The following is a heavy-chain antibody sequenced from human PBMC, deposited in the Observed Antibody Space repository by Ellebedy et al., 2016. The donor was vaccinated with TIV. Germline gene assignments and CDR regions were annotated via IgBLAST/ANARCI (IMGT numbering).Heavy chain of an antibody. CDR3: AREYSSSSPTDY. J-gene: IGHJ4*02. Sequence: GGSLRLSXAASGFTFDDYAMHWVRQAPGKGLEWVSGINWNGGSTGYADSVKGRFTISRDNAKNSLYLQMNSLRAEDTAVYYCAREYSSSSPTDYWGQGTLVTVSS. V-gene: IGHV3-20*03. CDR1: GFTFDDYA. CDR2: INWNGGST. D-gene: IGHD6-6*01.